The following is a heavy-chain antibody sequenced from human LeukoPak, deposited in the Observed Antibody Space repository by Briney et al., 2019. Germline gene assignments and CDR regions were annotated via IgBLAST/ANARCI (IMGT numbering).Heavy chain of an antibody. CDR3: AKVYGSGRYMDV. CDR2: IGTAGDT. V-gene: IGHV3-13*01. D-gene: IGHD6-19*01. Sequence: GGSLRLSCAASGFTFSSYDMHWVRQATGKGLEWVSAIGTAGDTYYPGSVKGRFTISRENAKNSLYLQMNSLRAEDTAVYYCAKVYGSGRYMDVWGKGTTVTISS. J-gene: IGHJ6*03. CDR1: GFTFSSYD.